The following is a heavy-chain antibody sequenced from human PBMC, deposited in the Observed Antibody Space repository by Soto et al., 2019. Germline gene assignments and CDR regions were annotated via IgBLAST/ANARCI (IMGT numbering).Heavy chain of an antibody. Sequence: QLQLQESGPGLVKPSETLSLTCTVSVGSISSSNYYWGWIRQPPGKGLGWIGSIYYSGSTSYNSSLKSRVTISVDTSKNQFSLRLSSVTAADTAVYYCASPTLGAFDIWGQGTMVTVSS. CDR2: IYYSGST. CDR1: VGSISSSNYY. J-gene: IGHJ3*02. CDR3: ASPTLGAFDI. D-gene: IGHD3-16*01. V-gene: IGHV4-39*01.